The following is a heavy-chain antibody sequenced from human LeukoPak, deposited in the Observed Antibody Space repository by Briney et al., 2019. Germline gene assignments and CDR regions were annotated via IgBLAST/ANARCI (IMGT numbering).Heavy chain of an antibody. CDR2: IYHSGST. CDR3: ARVVQSTDSSGFYLPEYFQH. CDR1: GYSISSGYY. D-gene: IGHD3-22*01. Sequence: PSETLSLTCSVSGYSISSGYYWGGIRQPPRKGLEWIGNIYHSGSTYYNPSLKSRVTISVDTSKNQFSLKLRSVTAADTAVYYCARVVQSTDSSGFYLPEYFQHWGQGTLVTVSS. J-gene: IGHJ1*01. V-gene: IGHV4-38-2*02.